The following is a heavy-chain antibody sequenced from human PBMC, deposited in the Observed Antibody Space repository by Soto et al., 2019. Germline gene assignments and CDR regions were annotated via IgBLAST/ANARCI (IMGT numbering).Heavy chain of an antibody. CDR2: IYSGGST. CDR3: ARSYDSSACYFDY. J-gene: IGHJ4*02. D-gene: IGHD3-22*01. CDR1: GFTVSSNY. Sequence: VGSLRLSCAASGFTVSSNYMSWVRQAPGKGLEWVSVIYSGGSTYYADSVKGRFTISRDNSKNTLYLQMNSLRAEDTAVYYCARSYDSSACYFDYWRQGTLVTVSS. V-gene: IGHV3-53*01.